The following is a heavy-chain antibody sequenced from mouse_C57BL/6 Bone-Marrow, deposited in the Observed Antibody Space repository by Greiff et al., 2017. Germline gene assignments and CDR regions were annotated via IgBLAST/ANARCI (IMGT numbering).Heavy chain of an antibody. J-gene: IGHJ4*01. D-gene: IGHD1-1*01. CDR1: GYTFTDYY. CDR2: INPNNGGT. V-gene: IGHV1-26*01. Sequence: VQLQQSGPELVKPGASVKISCKASGYTFTDYYMNWVKQSHGKSLEWIGDINPNNGGTSYNQKFKGKATLTVDKSSSTAYMELSSLTSEDAAVYCCTSYFYSFDYWGQGTSVTVSS. CDR3: TSYFYSFDY.